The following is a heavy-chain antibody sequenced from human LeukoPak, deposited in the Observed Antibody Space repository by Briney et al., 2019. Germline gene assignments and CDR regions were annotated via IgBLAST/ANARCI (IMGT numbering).Heavy chain of an antibody. Sequence: SETLSLTCTVSGYSISSGYYWGWIWQPPGKGLEWIGSMYHSGSTYYNPSLKSRVTISIDTSKNQFSLKLSSVTAADTAVYYCARGGVATRYFDYWGQGTLVAVSS. V-gene: IGHV4-38-2*02. CDR1: GYSISSGYY. J-gene: IGHJ4*02. CDR2: MYHSGST. CDR3: ARGGVATRYFDY. D-gene: IGHD5-12*01.